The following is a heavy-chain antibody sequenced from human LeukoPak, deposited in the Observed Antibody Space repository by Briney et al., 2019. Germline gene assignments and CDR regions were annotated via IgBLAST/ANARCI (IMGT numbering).Heavy chain of an antibody. D-gene: IGHD5-12*01. Sequence: GGSLRLCCAASGFTFSSYSMNWVRHAPGKGLEWVSSISSSSSYIYYADSVKGGFTISRDKAKNSLYLQNNSLRAEDTAIYYCAREGMVATFDYWGQGTLVTVSS. CDR1: GFTFSSYS. CDR3: AREGMVATFDY. CDR2: ISSSSSYI. V-gene: IGHV3-21*01. J-gene: IGHJ4*02.